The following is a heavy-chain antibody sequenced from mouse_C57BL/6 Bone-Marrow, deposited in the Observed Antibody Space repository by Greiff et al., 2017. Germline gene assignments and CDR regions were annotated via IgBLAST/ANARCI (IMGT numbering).Heavy chain of an antibody. V-gene: IGHV6-6*01. J-gene: IGHJ3*01. CDR2: IRNKANNHAT. CDR1: GFTFSDAW. Sequence: EVQRVESGGGLVQPGGSMKLSCAASGFTFSDAWMDWVRQSPEKGLEWVAEIRNKANNHATYYAESVKGRLTISRDDSKSSVYLQMNSLRAEDTGIYYCTGNYDYDEGFAYWGQGTLVTVSA. CDR3: TGNYDYDEGFAY. D-gene: IGHD2-4*01.